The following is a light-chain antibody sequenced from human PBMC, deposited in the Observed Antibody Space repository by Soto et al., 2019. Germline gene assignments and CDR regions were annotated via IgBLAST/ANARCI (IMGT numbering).Light chain of an antibody. V-gene: IGLV2-14*03. CDR2: DVS. Sequence: QSALTQPASVSGSPGQSITISCTGTSSDVGGYNYVSWYQHHPGKAPKLMIYDVSNRPSGVSNRFSGSKSGNTASLTISGLQPEDEADYYCRSYTTSNPRPMVLGTGTKLTVL. J-gene: IGLJ1*01. CDR1: SSDVGGYNY. CDR3: RSYTTSNPRPMV.